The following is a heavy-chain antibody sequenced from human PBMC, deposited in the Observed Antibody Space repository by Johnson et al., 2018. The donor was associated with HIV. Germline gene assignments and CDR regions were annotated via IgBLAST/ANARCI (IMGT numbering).Heavy chain of an antibody. Sequence: VQLVESGGVVVQPGGSLRLSCAASGFTFDDYAMHWVRQAPGKGLEWVSLISWDGGSTYYADSVKGRFTISRDNSKTTLYLQMNSLRAEDTAVYYCARDRRKIVGATGAFDIWGQGTMVTVSS. CDR1: GFTFDDYA. D-gene: IGHD1-26*01. J-gene: IGHJ3*02. V-gene: IGHV3-43D*03. CDR2: ISWDGGST. CDR3: ARDRRKIVGATGAFDI.